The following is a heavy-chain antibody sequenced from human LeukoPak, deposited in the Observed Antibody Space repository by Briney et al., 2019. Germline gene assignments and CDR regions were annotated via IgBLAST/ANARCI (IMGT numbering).Heavy chain of an antibody. CDR1: GFTFSSYA. J-gene: IGHJ4*02. D-gene: IGHD1-26*01. CDR2: ISYDGSNK. V-gene: IGHV3-30*04. Sequence: GRSLRLSCAASGFTFSSYAMHWVRQAPGKGLEWVAVISYDGSNKYYADSVKGRFTISRDNSKNTLYLQMNSLRAEDTAVYYCAREDLLRHFDYWGQGTLLTVSS. CDR3: AREDLLRHFDY.